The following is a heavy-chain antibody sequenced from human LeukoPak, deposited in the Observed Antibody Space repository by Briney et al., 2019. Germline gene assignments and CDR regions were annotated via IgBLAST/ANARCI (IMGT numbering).Heavy chain of an antibody. J-gene: IGHJ4*02. CDR2: ISWNSGSI. Sequence: GGSLRLSCAASGFTFDDYAMHWVRQAPGKGLEWVSGISWNSGSIGYADSVKGRFTISRDNAKNSLYLQMNSLRAEDTALYYCTSPDGYSSGWAFDYWGQGTLVTVSS. CDR1: GFTFDDYA. D-gene: IGHD6-19*01. V-gene: IGHV3-9*01. CDR3: TSPDGYSSGWAFDY.